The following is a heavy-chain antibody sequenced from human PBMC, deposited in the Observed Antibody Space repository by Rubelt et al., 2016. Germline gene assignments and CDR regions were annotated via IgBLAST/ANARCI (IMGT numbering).Heavy chain of an antibody. CDR1: GYSFSSGYC. J-gene: IGHJ5*02. D-gene: IGHD4-11*01. V-gene: IGHV4-38-2*02. CDR3: AGGYRTAGYNWFDP. Sequence: QVQLHESGPGLVKPSETLSLTCTVSGYSFSSGYCWAWIRQSPGKGLEWIGSAYDRGSAYSNPSLESRVTISVDTAKNQFSRKVSAVTAADTAVYDGAGGYRTAGYNWFDPWGQGTLVTVSS. CDR2: AYDRGSA.